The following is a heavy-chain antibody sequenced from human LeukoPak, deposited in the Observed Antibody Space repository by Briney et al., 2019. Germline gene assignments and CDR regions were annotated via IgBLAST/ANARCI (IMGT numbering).Heavy chain of an antibody. Sequence: GGSLRLSCAASGFTFSSYAMHWVRQAPGKGLEWVAVISYDGSNKYYADSVKGRFTISRDNPKNTLYLQMNSLRAEDTAVYYCAENTDDYYDILPASNWFDPWGQGTLVTVSS. CDR1: GFTFSSYA. CDR2: ISYDGSNK. CDR3: AENTDDYYDILPASNWFDP. D-gene: IGHD3-22*01. J-gene: IGHJ5*02. V-gene: IGHV3-30-3*01.